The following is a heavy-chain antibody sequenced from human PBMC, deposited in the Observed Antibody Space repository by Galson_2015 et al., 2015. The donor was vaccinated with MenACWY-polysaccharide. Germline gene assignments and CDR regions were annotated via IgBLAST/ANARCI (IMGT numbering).Heavy chain of an antibody. V-gene: IGHV3-74*01. D-gene: IGHD6-25*01. CDR3: GRDFLTSADY. Sequence: SLRLSCAAPGFTFSSYWMLWVRQAPGKGLVWVSRIKSDGSTTNYADSVKGRLTVSRDNAKNTLYLQMNSLRAEDTAVYYCGRDFLTSADYWGQGTLVTVSS. CDR1: GFTFSSYW. CDR2: IKSDGSTT. J-gene: IGHJ4*02.